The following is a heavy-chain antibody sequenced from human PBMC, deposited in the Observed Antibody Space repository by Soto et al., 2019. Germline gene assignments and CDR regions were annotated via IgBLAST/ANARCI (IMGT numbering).Heavy chain of an antibody. CDR1: GGTFGSYA. Sequence: QVQLVQSGAEVKKPGSSVKVSCKASGGTFGSYAISWVRQAPGQGLEWMGGIIPIPGTANYAQKFKGRVTIAADEATSTAYMELSSLGSEDTAVYYCARSQGSSTSLEIYYYYYYGMDVWGQGTTVTVSS. CDR2: IIPIPGTA. J-gene: IGHJ6*02. D-gene: IGHD2-2*01. CDR3: ARSQGSSTSLEIYYYYYYGMDV. V-gene: IGHV1-69*01.